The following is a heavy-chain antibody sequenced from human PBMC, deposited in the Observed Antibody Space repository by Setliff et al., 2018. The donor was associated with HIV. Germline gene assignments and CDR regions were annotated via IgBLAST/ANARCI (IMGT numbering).Heavy chain of an antibody. J-gene: IGHJ4*02. CDR3: ARVSISFGVIIRYYFDY. CDR2: LYGTGGT. V-gene: IGHV3-53*01. D-gene: IGHD3-3*01. CDR1: GFTVSGNY. Sequence: PGGSLRLSCAASGFTVSGNYMNWVRQAPGKGLEWVSILYGTGGTYYADSVKGRFTISRDSSKSTLYLQMNSLRAEDTAFYFCARVSISFGVIIRYYFDYWGQGTLVTVSS.